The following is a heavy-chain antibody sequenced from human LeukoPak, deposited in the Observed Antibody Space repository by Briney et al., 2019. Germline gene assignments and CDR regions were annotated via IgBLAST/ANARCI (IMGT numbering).Heavy chain of an antibody. Sequence: PSETLSLICTVSGGSVSSRNWSWIRQPPGKGLEWIGYIYYSGSTSYNPSLKSRVTISVDTSKNQVSLKLTSVTAADTAVYYCAKDLGSGEYDYWGQGTLVTVSS. V-gene: IGHV4-59*02. CDR1: GGSVSSRN. CDR3: AKDLGSGEYDY. J-gene: IGHJ4*02. D-gene: IGHD3-10*01. CDR2: IYYSGST.